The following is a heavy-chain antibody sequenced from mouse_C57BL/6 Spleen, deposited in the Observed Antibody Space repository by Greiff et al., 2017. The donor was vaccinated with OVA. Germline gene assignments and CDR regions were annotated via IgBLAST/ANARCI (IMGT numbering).Heavy chain of an antibody. CDR2: IRNKANGYTT. V-gene: IGHV7-3*01. CDR3: ASSAYYAMDY. J-gene: IGHJ4*01. Sequence: EVHLVESGGGLVQPGGSLSLSCAASGFTFTDYYMSWIRQPPGKALEWLGFIRNKANGYTTEYSASVKGRFTISRDNSQSILYLQMNALRAEDSATYYCASSAYYAMDYWGQGTSVTVSS. CDR1: GFTFTDYY.